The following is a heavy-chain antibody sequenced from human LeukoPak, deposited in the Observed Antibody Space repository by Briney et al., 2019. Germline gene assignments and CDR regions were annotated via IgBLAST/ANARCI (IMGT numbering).Heavy chain of an antibody. CDR2: LSTKAHGGTT. Sequence: GGSLGPSCTASGFTLGAYAMSWARQAPGNGLERVGFLSTKAHGGTTEYAASVKGRFTISRDDSKSIAYLQMNSLKTEDTAVYYCTREGRYGYFDYWGQGTLVTVSS. CDR3: TREGRYGYFDY. V-gene: IGHV3-49*04. D-gene: IGHD3-16*01. CDR1: GFTLGAYA. J-gene: IGHJ4*02.